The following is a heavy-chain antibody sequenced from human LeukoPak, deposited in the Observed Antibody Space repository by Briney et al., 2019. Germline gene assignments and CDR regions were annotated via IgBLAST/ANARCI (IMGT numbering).Heavy chain of an antibody. D-gene: IGHD3-22*01. V-gene: IGHV3-23*01. Sequence: GGSLRLSCAASGFTFSSYTISWVRQAPGEGLEWVSGISGSGGSTYYAGSVKSRFTISRDNSKNTLYLQMNSLRAEDTAVYYCAKDRYYDSSGPSDYWGQETLVTVSS. CDR1: GFTFSSYT. J-gene: IGHJ4*02. CDR2: ISGSGGST. CDR3: AKDRYYDSSGPSDY.